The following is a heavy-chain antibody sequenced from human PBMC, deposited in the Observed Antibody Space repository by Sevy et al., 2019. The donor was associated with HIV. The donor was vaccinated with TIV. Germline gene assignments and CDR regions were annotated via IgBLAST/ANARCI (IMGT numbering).Heavy chain of an antibody. CDR1: GFTFSCYS. CDR2: ISSSSSYI. J-gene: IGHJ4*02. Sequence: GGSLRLSCAASGFTFSCYSMNWVRQAPGKGLEWVSSISSSSSYIYYADSVKGRFTISRDNAKNSLYLQMNSLRAEDTAVYYCARGVDRATMIVVADDFDYWGQGTLVTVSS. CDR3: ARGVDRATMIVVADDFDY. D-gene: IGHD3-22*01. V-gene: IGHV3-21*01.